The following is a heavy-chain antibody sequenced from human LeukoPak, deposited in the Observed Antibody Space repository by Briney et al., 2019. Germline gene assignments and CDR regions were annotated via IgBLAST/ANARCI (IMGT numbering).Heavy chain of an antibody. CDR2: ISAYNSNT. D-gene: IGHD1-26*01. V-gene: IGHV1-18*01. CDR3: AREVGRGFDY. CDR1: GYIFNRQG. Sequence: ASVKVSCKASGYIFNRQGMNWVRQAPGQGLEWMGWISAYNSNTHYAQKLQGRVTMTTDTSTSTAYMEVRSLRSDDTAVYYCAREVGRGFDYWGQGTLVTVSS. J-gene: IGHJ4*02.